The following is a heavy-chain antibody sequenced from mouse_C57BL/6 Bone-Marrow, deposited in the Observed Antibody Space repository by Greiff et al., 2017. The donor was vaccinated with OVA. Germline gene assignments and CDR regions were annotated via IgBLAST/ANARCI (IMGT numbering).Heavy chain of an antibody. CDR1: GYSFTGYF. D-gene: IGHD2-5*01. J-gene: IGHJ4*01. CDR2: INPYNGDT. CDR3: ARDYSNSMDY. V-gene: IGHV1-20*01. Sequence: EVQGVESGPELVKPGDSVKISCKASGYSFTGYFMNWVMQSHGKSLEWIGRINPYNGDTFYNQKFKGKATLTVDKSSSTAHMELRSLTSEDSAVYYCARDYSNSMDYWGQGTSVTVSS.